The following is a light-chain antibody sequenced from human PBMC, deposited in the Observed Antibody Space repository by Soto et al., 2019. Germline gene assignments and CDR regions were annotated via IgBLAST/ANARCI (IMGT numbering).Light chain of an antibody. CDR1: SSNIGAGYD. J-gene: IGLJ2*01. CDR2: GNS. V-gene: IGLV1-40*01. CDR3: QSYDSSLSGPVV. Sequence: QPVLTQPPSVSGAPGQRVTISCTGSSSNIGAGYDVHWYQQLPGTAPKLLIYGNSNRPSWVPDRFSGSKSGTSASLAITGLQAEDEADYYCQSYDSSLSGPVVFGGGTKLTV.